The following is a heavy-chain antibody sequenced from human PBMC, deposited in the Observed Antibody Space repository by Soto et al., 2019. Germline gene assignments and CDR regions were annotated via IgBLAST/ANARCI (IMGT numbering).Heavy chain of an antibody. V-gene: IGHV1-69*13. D-gene: IGHD3-22*01. CDR3: ARAPMYYYDSSGYYYDY. CDR1: GGTFSSHA. CDR2: IIPIFGAA. Sequence: SVKVSCKASGGTFSSHAISWVRQAPGQGLEWMGGIIPIFGAANYAQKFQGRVTITADESTSTAYMELSSLRSEDTAVYYCARAPMYYYDSSGYYYDYWGQGTLVTVSS. J-gene: IGHJ4*02.